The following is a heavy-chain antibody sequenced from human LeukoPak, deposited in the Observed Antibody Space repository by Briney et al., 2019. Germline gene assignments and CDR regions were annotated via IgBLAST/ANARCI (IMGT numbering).Heavy chain of an antibody. D-gene: IGHD4-23*01. J-gene: IGHJ3*02. Sequence: GGSLRLSCAASGLTFSSYWMHWVRQAPGKGLVWVSRINSDGSSTSYADSVKGRFTISRDNAKNTLYLQMNSLRAEDTAVYYCAREDYGGNSAYAFDIWGQGTMVTVSS. CDR3: AREDYGGNSAYAFDI. V-gene: IGHV3-74*01. CDR1: GLTFSSYW. CDR2: INSDGSST.